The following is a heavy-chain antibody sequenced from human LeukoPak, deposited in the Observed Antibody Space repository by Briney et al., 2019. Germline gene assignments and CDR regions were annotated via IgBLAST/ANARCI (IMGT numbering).Heavy chain of an antibody. J-gene: IGHJ4*02. V-gene: IGHV3-23*01. Sequence: GGSLRLSCAASGFTFSSYAMSWVPQAPGKGLEWVSAISGSGGSTYYADSVKGRFTISRDNSKNTVYLQMNSLRAEDTAVYYCAKSAAAAGHRFDYWGQGTLVTVSS. CDR2: ISGSGGST. CDR1: GFTFSSYA. D-gene: IGHD6-13*01. CDR3: AKSAAAAGHRFDY.